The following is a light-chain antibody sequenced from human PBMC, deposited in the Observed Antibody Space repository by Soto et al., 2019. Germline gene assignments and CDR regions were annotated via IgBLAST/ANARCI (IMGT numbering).Light chain of an antibody. CDR3: SSYTGSSVV. CDR2: EDT. Sequence: QPVLTQPASVSGSPGQSITISCTGTSGDVGGYNLVSWYRQHPGKAPKVMIYEDTKRPSGVSTRFSGSKSGNTASLTISGLQAEDEADYYCSSYTGSSVVFGGGTKVTVL. V-gene: IGLV2-23*01. CDR1: SGDVGGYNL. J-gene: IGLJ2*01.